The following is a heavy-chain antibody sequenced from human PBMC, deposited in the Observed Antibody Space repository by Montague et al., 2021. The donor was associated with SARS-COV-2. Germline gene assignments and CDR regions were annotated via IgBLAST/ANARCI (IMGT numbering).Heavy chain of an antibody. J-gene: IGHJ5*02. CDR1: GFTVSSNH. D-gene: IGHD3-3*01. Sequence: SLRLSCAASGFTVSSNHMSWVRQAPGKGLEWVSVIYSGGTTYYADSVKGRFTISRDNSKNTLYLQMNSLRAEDTAVYYCARARSFSNWFDPWGQGTLVTISS. CDR3: ARARSFSNWFDP. CDR2: IYSGGTT. V-gene: IGHV3-66*01.